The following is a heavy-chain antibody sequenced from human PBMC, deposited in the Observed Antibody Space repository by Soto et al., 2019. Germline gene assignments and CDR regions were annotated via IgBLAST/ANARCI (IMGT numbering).Heavy chain of an antibody. D-gene: IGHD5-18*01. J-gene: IGHJ2*01. CDR3: ARDLLWGTGMVLCFFDL. V-gene: IGHV3-30-3*01. Sequence: PGGSLRLSCAASEFTFRSYAMHWVRQAAGKGLEWVAVISYDGSNKYYADSVKGRFTISRDNSKNTLYLQMNSLRAEDTAVYYCARDLLWGTGMVLCFFDLWGRGTLVTVSS. CDR1: EFTFRSYA. CDR2: ISYDGSNK.